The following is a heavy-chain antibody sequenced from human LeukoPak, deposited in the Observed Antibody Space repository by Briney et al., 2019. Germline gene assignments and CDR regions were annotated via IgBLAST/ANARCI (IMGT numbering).Heavy chain of an antibody. CDR2: IKSKADGGTA. CDR1: GFTFSNAW. CDR3: TTFRTAKNYDINGYYCY. J-gene: IGHJ4*02. Sequence: PGGSLRLSCAASGFTFSNAWMSWVRQAPGKGLEWVGRIKSKADGGTADYTSPLQGRFTISRDDSTSTLYLQLNSLKTEDTAVYFCTTFRTAKNYDINGYYCYWGQGTLVTVSS. D-gene: IGHD3-22*01. V-gene: IGHV3-15*01.